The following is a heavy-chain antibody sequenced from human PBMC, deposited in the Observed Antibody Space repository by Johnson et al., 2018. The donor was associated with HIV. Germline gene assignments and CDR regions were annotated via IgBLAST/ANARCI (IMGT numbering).Heavy chain of an antibody. CDR1: GFTFNNFG. CDR3: AKDGPYSSGIDASDI. V-gene: IGHV3-30*02. CDR2: IRYDGTNK. Sequence: VQLVESGGGVVQPGGSLRLSCEASGFTFNNFGMHWVRQAPDKGLEWAAFIRYDGTNKVYVDSVKGRFTISRDNSKNTLYLEMNSLRGEDTALYYCAKDGPYSSGIDASDIWGQGAMVIVSP. J-gene: IGHJ3*02. D-gene: IGHD6-19*01.